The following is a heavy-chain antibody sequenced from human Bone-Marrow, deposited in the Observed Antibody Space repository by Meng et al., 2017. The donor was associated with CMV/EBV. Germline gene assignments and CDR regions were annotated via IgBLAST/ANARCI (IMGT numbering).Heavy chain of an antibody. V-gene: IGHV3-9*01. J-gene: IGHJ5*02. CDR1: GFTFDDYA. CDR2: ISWSSSTM. CDR3: AKGSSPGYSSSWFDD. D-gene: IGHD6-13*01. Sequence: GGSLRLSCAASGFTFDDYAMHWVRQAPGKGLEWISGISWSSSTMSYADSVKGRFTISRDNAKSSLNLHMNSLRDEDTALYFCAKGSSPGYSSSWFDDWGQGTLVTVSS.